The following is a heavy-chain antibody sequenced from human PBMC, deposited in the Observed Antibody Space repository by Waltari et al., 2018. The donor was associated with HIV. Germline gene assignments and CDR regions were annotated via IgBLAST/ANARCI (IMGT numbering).Heavy chain of an antibody. V-gene: IGHV4-39*07. CDR2: IYYSGST. CDR3: ARKAATRYYYYYGMDV. CDR1: GGSISSSSYY. D-gene: IGHD2-15*01. J-gene: IGHJ6*02. Sequence: QLQLQESGPGLVKPSETLSLTCTVSGGSISSSSYYWGWIRQPPGKGLEWIGSIYYSGSTYYNPSLKSRVTISVDTSKNQFSLKLSSVTAADTAVYYCARKAATRYYYYYGMDVWGQGTTVTVSS.